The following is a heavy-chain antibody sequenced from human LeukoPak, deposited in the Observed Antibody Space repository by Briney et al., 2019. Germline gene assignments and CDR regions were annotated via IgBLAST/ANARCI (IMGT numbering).Heavy chain of an antibody. Sequence: SETLSLTCTVSGGSISSYYWGWIRQPPGKGLEWIGSMSHSGSTYYNPSLKSRVTISVDTSKNQFSLKLSSVTAADTAVYYCARAGVGDFWSGKGAFDYWGQGTLVTVSS. CDR1: GGSISSYY. D-gene: IGHD3-3*01. V-gene: IGHV4-39*07. J-gene: IGHJ4*02. CDR2: MSHSGST. CDR3: ARAGVGDFWSGKGAFDY.